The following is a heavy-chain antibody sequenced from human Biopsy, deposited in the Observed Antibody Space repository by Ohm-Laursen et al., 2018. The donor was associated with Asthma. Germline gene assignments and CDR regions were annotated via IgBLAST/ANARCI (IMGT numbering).Heavy chain of an antibody. CDR3: AKDVFPGWELRRGPDY. CDR1: GFTFSNYG. CDR2: ISFDGSNK. J-gene: IGHJ4*02. V-gene: IGHV3-30*18. D-gene: IGHD1-26*01. Sequence: SLRLSCAASGFTFSNYGMHWVRQAPGKGLDWVAVISFDGSNKNYTDSVKGRFTISRDNSRNALHLQMNSLRAEDAAVYYCAKDVFPGWELRRGPDYWGQGTLVTVSS.